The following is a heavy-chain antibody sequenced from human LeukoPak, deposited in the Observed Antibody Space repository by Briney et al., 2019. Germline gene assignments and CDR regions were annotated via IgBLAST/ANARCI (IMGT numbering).Heavy chain of an antibody. CDR3: AREDLNTAMDAIDY. D-gene: IGHD5-18*01. CDR2: ISSSSSTI. Sequence: PGGSLRLSCAASGFTFNSYSMNWVRQAPGKGLEWVSYISSSSSTIYYADSVKGRFTISRDNAKNSLYLQMNSLRAEDTAVYYCAREDLNTAMDAIDYWGQGTLVTVSS. J-gene: IGHJ4*02. V-gene: IGHV3-48*01. CDR1: GFTFNSYS.